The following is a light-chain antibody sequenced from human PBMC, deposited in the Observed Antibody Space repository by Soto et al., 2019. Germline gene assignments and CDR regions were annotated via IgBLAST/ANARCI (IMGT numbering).Light chain of an antibody. CDR3: QQYYNWPVT. V-gene: IGKV1-5*01. J-gene: IGKJ4*01. Sequence: DIQMTQSPYTLSASVGDRVTITCRASQGISTWLAWYQQKPGTAPKLLIYDASSLESGVPSRFSGSGSGTEFTLTISSLQPDDYATYYCQQYYNWPVTFGGGTKVDIK. CDR1: QGISTW. CDR2: DAS.